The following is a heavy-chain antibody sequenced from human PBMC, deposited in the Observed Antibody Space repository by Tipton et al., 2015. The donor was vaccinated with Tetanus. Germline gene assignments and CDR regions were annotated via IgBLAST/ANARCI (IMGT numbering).Heavy chain of an antibody. J-gene: IGHJ6*02. CDR3: ARDRAVPVQAYGTDV. Sequence: QLVQSGPEVKKPGASVKVSCKASGYTFTHYGISWVRQAPGQGLEWVGWISPFTGDTEYAQNLQDRFILTTDTSTATAYVEVRSLTSDDTAVYYCARDRAVPVQAYGTDVWGQGTSVTVSS. CDR1: GYTFTHYG. D-gene: IGHD6-19*01. CDR2: ISPFTGDT. V-gene: IGHV1-18*01.